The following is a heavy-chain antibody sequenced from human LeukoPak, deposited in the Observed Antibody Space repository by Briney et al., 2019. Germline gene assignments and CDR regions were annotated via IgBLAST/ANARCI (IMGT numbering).Heavy chain of an antibody. CDR1: GGSITSSSYY. Sequence: PSETLSLTCTVSGGSITSSSYYWGWIRQPPGKGLQWIGSIYYSGSTYYNPSLKSRVTISVDTSKNQFSLKLSSVTAADTAVYYCARQGIGSSGWDDYWGQGTLVTVSS. J-gene: IGHJ4*02. CDR2: IYYSGST. V-gene: IGHV4-39*01. CDR3: ARQGIGSSGWDDY. D-gene: IGHD6-19*01.